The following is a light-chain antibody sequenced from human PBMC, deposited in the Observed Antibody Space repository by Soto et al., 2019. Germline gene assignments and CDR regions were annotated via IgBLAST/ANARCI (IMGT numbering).Light chain of an antibody. CDR2: GAS. V-gene: IGKV3D-15*01. CDR3: QQYDNWLGT. Sequence: EIVMTQSPGTLSVSPGEGATLSCRASQSVSSNLAWYQQRPGQAPRLLIYGASTRATGIPARFSGSGSGTDFTLTISSLQYEDFAVYYCQQYDNWLGTFGQGTKVEVK. CDR1: QSVSSN. J-gene: IGKJ1*01.